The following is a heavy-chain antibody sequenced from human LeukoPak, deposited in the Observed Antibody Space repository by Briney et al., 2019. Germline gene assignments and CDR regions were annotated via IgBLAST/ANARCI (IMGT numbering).Heavy chain of an antibody. D-gene: IGHD6-13*01. CDR3: ARDSIAAAKPYHYYGMDV. CDR2: INHSGST. Sequence: SETLSLTCAVYGGSFSGYYWSWIRQPPGKGLGWIGEINHSGSTNYNPSLKSRVTISVDTSKNQFSLKLSSVTAADTAVYYCARDSIAAAKPYHYYGMDVWGKGTTVTVSS. V-gene: IGHV4-34*01. J-gene: IGHJ6*04. CDR1: GGSFSGYY.